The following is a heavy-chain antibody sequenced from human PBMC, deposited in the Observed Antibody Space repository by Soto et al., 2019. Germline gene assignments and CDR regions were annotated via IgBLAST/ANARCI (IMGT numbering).Heavy chain of an antibody. V-gene: IGHV3-11*06. Sequence: GGSLRLSCAASGFTFSDYYMSWIRQAPGKGLEWISYISSNSNYKNHADSVRGRFTISRDNAKNSLYLQMNSLRAEDTAVYYCARAKGYYHTSAYDSWGQGTLVTVSS. CDR1: GFTFSDYY. D-gene: IGHD3-22*01. CDR2: ISSNSNYK. CDR3: ARAKGYYHTSAYDS. J-gene: IGHJ4*02.